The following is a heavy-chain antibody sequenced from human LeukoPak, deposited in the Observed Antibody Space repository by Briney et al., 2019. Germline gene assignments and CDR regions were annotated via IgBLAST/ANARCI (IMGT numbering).Heavy chain of an antibody. CDR2: ISSNGGST. D-gene: IGHD3-22*01. J-gene: IGHJ6*03. CDR1: GFTFSSYA. CDR3: ARDLPRDYYDSSGYPSYYYMDV. V-gene: IGHV3-64*01. Sequence: GGSLRLSCAASGFTFSSYAMHWDRQAPGKGLEYVSAISSNGGSTYYANSVKGRFTISRDNSKNTLYLQMGSLRAEDMAVYYCARDLPRDYYDSSGYPSYYYMDVWGKGTTVTVSS.